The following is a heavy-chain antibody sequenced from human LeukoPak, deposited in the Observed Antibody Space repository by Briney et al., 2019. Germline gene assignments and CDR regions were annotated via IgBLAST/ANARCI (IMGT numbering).Heavy chain of an antibody. Sequence: QPGGSLSLSCAASGFTFSRNWMHWVRQAPGKGLVWVSRINSDGSSTNYADSVKGRFTISRDNAKNTLHLQMNSLRAEDTAVYYCVRDLGIAVAPGYWGQGTLVTVSS. D-gene: IGHD6-19*01. J-gene: IGHJ4*02. CDR1: GFTFSRNW. CDR2: INSDGSST. CDR3: VRDLGIAVAPGY. V-gene: IGHV3-74*01.